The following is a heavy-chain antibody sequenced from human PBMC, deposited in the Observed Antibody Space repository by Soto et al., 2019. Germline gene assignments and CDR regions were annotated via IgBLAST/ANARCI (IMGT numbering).Heavy chain of an antibody. CDR1: GGTLSSYA. D-gene: IGHD6-19*01. V-gene: IGHV1-3*01. CDR3: ARDELAVAHYFDY. Sequence: ASVKVSCKASGGTLSSYAISWVRQAPGQRLEWMGWINAGNGNTKYSQKFQGRVTITRDTSASTAYMELSSLRSEDTAVYYCARDELAVAHYFDYWGQGTLVTVSS. CDR2: INAGNGNT. J-gene: IGHJ4*02.